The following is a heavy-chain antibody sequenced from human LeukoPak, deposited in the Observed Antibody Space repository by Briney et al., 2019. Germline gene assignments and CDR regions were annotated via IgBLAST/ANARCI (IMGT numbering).Heavy chain of an antibody. CDR2: ISPYNGDT. CDR1: GYTFTGYY. D-gene: IGHD2-15*01. Sequence: ASVKVSCKASGYTFTGYYMHWVRQAPGQGLEWMGWISPYNGDTNYSQKFQGRLTMTTDTSTKTAYMELRSLRSDDTAMYYCARDVAACSGGSCYTPHQYWGQGTLVIVSS. CDR3: ARDVAACSGGSCYTPHQY. J-gene: IGHJ4*02. V-gene: IGHV1-18*04.